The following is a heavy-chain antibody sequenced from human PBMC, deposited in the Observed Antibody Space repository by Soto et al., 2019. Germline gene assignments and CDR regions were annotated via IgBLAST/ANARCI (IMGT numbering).Heavy chain of an antibody. CDR3: ARDPGGTDLAEWTYYFDY. V-gene: IGHV3-30-3*01. J-gene: IGHJ4*02. CDR2: ISYDGSNK. Sequence: QVQLVESGGGVVQPGRSLRLSCAASGFTFSSYAMHWVRQAPGKGLEWVAVISYDGSNKYYADSVKGRFTISRDNSKNTLYLQLNSLRAEDTAVYDCARDPGGTDLAEWTYYFDYWGQGTLVTVSS. CDR1: GFTFSSYA. D-gene: IGHD3-16*01.